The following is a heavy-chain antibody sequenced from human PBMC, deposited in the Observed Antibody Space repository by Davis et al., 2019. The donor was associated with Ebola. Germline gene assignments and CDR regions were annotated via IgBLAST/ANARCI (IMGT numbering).Heavy chain of an antibody. CDR1: EFTFRNYW. Sequence: GESLKISCAASEFTFRNYWMSWVRQAPGKGLEWVANINQDGGEKYYVDSVKGRFTISRDNAKNSLYLQVNSLRAEDTAVYYCARQQWLAPDFDHWGQGTLVTVSS. V-gene: IGHV3-7*01. CDR3: ARQQWLAPDFDH. J-gene: IGHJ4*02. CDR2: INQDGGEK. D-gene: IGHD6-19*01.